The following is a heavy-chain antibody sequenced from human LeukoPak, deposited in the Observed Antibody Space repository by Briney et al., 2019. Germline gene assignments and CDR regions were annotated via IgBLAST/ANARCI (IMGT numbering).Heavy chain of an antibody. CDR1: GFTFSSYW. CDR2: IKQDGSEK. V-gene: IGHV3-7*04. D-gene: IGHD6-13*01. J-gene: IGHJ4*02. Sequence: PGGSLRLSCAASGFTFSSYWMSWVRQAPGKGLEWVANIKQDGSEKYYVDSVKGRFTISRDNAKNSLYLQMNSLRAEDTAVYYCATDGIAAATDYWGQGTLVTVSS. CDR3: ATDGIAAATDY.